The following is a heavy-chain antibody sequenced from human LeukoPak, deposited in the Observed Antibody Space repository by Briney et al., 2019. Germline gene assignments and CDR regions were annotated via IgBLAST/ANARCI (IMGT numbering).Heavy chain of an antibody. J-gene: IGHJ4*02. V-gene: IGHV4-39*01. CDR1: GVSTTNGIYY. CDR3: ARHAEYNSGWHFYLDH. D-gene: IGHD6-19*01. Sequence: NPSETLSLTCTVSGVSTTNGIYYWAWIRQPPGKGLEWIGSVHNVGSTYYNLSLRSRFTMSIDTSKNQFSLRLNSVTAADTAVYYSARHAEYNSGWHFYLDHWGQGILVTVSS. CDR2: VHNVGST.